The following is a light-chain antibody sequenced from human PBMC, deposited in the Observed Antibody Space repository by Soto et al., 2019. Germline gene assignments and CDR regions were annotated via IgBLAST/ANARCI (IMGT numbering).Light chain of an antibody. CDR3: SSYTTSTTQV. Sequence: LTQPASVSWSPGQLITIACTGTSSDIGAYTYVSWYQQHPGKAPKLMIYEVSNRPSGVSNRFSGSKSGNTASLTISGLQAEDEADYYCSSYTTSTTQVFGTGTKVTVL. V-gene: IGLV2-14*01. CDR2: EVS. CDR1: SSDIGAYTY. J-gene: IGLJ1*01.